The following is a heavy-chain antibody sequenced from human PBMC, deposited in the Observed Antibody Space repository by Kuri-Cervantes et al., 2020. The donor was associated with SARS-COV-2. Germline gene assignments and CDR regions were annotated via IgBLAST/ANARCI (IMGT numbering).Heavy chain of an antibody. CDR3: ATTSGSYYNGAFDY. CDR1: GFTFSTYA. V-gene: IGHV3-30-3*01. CDR2: ISYDGSNK. J-gene: IGHJ4*02. Sequence: GESLKISCVASGFTFSTYAMHWVRQAPGKGLEWVAVISYDGSNKYYADSVKGRFTISRDNSENTLYLQMNSLRAEDTAVYYCATTSGSYYNGAFDYWGQGTLVTVSS. D-gene: IGHD1-26*01.